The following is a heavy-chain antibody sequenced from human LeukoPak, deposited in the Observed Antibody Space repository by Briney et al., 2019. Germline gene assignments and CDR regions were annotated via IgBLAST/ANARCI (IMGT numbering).Heavy chain of an antibody. V-gene: IGHV3-23*01. CDR1: GFTFSSYA. CDR2: ISGSGGST. D-gene: IGHD6-19*01. J-gene: IGHJ4*02. Sequence: GGSLRLSCAASGFTFSSYAMSWVRQAPGKGQEWVSAISGSGGSTYYADSVKGRFTISRDNSKNTLYLQMNSLRAEDTAVYYCAKDTAYSGAVADDWGQGTLVTVSS. CDR3: AKDTAYSGAVADD.